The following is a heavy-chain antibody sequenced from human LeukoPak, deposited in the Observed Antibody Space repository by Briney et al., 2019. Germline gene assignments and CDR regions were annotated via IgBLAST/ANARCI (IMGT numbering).Heavy chain of an antibody. J-gene: IGHJ4*02. V-gene: IGHV4-34*01. CDR3: ARNNYYFDC. CDR2: INHSGGT. Sequence: PSETLSLTCAVYGGSFSGYYWSWLRQPPGKGLEWIGEINHSGGTTYNPSLKSRITMSVDTSKNQFSLKLNSVTAADTAVYFCARNNYYFDCWGQGTLVAVSS. CDR1: GGSFSGYY. D-gene: IGHD5-24*01.